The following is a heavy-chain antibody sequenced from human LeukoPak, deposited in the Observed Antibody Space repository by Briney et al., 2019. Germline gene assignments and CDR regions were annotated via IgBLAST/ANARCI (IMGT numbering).Heavy chain of an antibody. CDR3: ARGQGATTHDY. V-gene: IGHV1-46*01. CDR2: INPSGGST. D-gene: IGHD1-26*01. J-gene: IGHJ4*02. CDR1: GCTFTSYY. Sequence: ASVKVSCKASGCTFTSYYMHWVRQAPGQGLEWMGIINPSGGSTSYAQKFQGRVTMTRDMSTSTVYMELSSLRSEDTAVYYCARGQGATTHDYWGQGTLVTVSS.